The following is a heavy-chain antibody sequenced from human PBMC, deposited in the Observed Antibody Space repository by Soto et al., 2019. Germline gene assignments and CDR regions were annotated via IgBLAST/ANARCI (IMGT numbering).Heavy chain of an antibody. J-gene: IGHJ5*02. D-gene: IGHD2-2*01. CDR2: ISTYNGDT. CDR3: VRDRCSSSTCSGTERYNWFDP. Sequence: QIQLVQSGAEVKKPGASVKVSCKTSGYTFNTYGVTWVRQAPGQGLEWIGWISTYNGDTNYAQSVQGRVTMTTDTSTSTAYMDMGRLRSDAPAVYYCVRDRCSSSTCSGTERYNWFDPWGQGTLVTVSS. CDR1: GYTFNTYG. V-gene: IGHV1-18*01.